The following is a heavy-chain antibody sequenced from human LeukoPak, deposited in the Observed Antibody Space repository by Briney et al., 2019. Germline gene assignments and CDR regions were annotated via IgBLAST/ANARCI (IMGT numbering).Heavy chain of an antibody. CDR3: ARIYTEKGKQLPQDY. CDR1: GYTFTGYY. CDR2: INPNSGGT. V-gene: IGHV1-2*02. J-gene: IGHJ4*02. D-gene: IGHD2-2*02. Sequence: ASVKISCKASGYTFTGYYMLWVRQAPGQGLEWMGWINPNSGGTNYAQKFQGRVTMTRDTSISTAYMELSRLRSDDTAVYYCARIYTEKGKQLPQDYWGQGTLVTVSS.